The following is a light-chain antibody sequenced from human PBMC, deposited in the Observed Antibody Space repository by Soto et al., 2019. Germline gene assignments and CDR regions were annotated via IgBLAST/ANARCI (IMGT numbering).Light chain of an antibody. V-gene: IGKV1-39*01. CDR2: AAT. J-gene: IGKJ1*01. CDR1: QSISSY. Sequence: DIQMTQSPSSLSASVGDRVTITCRASQSISSYLNWYQQNPGKAPKLLIYAATSLQSGVPSRFSGSGSGTDFTLTINSLQPEDFATYYCQQSYSAPPWAFGQGTKVDIK. CDR3: QQSYSAPPWA.